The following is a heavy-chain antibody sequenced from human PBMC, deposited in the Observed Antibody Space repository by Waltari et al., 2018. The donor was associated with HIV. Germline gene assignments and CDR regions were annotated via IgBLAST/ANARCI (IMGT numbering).Heavy chain of an antibody. Sequence: EVQLVQSGGGLIQRGGSLRLSCEGSGSSFGNHWMHWVRQGPGKGLVWVERMNSDGRDTKYADYGKGRVTIARDTAKNSLSMQRNSLRAEDTAVYYCARAPYDSGNEYYFDHWGLGTLVTVSA. D-gene: IGHD3-10*01. V-gene: IGHV3-74*01. CDR1: GSSFGNHW. CDR3: ARAPYDSGNEYYFDH. CDR2: MNSDGRDT. J-gene: IGHJ4*02.